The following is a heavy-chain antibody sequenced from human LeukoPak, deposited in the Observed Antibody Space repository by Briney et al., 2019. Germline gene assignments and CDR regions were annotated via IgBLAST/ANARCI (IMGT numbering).Heavy chain of an antibody. D-gene: IGHD5-12*01. CDR2: IYYSGST. CDR3: ASGFSGYAYYYYGMDV. Sequence: SETLSLTCTVSGGSVSSGSYYWSWIRQPPGKGLEWIGYIYYSGSTNYNPSLKSRVTIPVDTSKNQFSLKLSSVTAADTAVYYCASGFSGYAYYYYGMDVWGKGTTVTVSS. V-gene: IGHV4-61*01. CDR1: GGSVSSGSYY. J-gene: IGHJ6*04.